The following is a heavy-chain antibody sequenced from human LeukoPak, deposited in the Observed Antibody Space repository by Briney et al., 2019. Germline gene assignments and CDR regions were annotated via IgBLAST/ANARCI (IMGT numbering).Heavy chain of an antibody. V-gene: IGHV1-2*06. D-gene: IGHD6-6*01. J-gene: IGHJ4*02. CDR3: AREQLVGGVYFDY. CDR2: FDPNGGGT. CDR1: GYTFTAYY. Sequence: ASVKVSCKASGYTFTAYYMHWVRQAPGQGLEWMGRFDPNGGGTNYAQKFQGRFTMTRDTSTSTVYMELSSLRSEDTAVYYCAREQLVGGVYFDYWGQGTLVTVSS.